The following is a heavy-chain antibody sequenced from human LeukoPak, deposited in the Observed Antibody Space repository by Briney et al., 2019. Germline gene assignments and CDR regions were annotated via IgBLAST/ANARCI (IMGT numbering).Heavy chain of an antibody. CDR1: GYTFTTYW. J-gene: IGHJ4*02. V-gene: IGHV5-51*01. CDR3: AMTRYYYGSGTYDY. CDR2: IYPGDSDT. Sequence: GESLKISCKGSGYTFTTYWIAWVRQMPGKGLEWMGIIYPGDSDTKYNQSFQGQVTFSADKAISTAYLQWSSLKASDTAMYYCAMTRYYYGSGTYDYWGQGTLVTVSS. D-gene: IGHD3-10*01.